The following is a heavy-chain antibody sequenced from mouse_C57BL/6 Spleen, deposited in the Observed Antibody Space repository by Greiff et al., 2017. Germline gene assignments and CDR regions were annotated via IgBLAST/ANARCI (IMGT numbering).Heavy chain of an antibody. Sequence: EVQGVESGPGLAKPSQTLYLTCSVTGYYITCEYWNWIRKFPGNRLEYMGYIRYSGSSYYNPSLKSRISITRDTSKNQYYLQLNSVTTEDTATYYCARYLSRGWYFDVWGTGTTVTVSS. CDR1: GYYITCEY. V-gene: IGHV3-8*01. J-gene: IGHJ1*03. CDR3: ARYLSRGWYFDV. CDR2: IRYSGSS.